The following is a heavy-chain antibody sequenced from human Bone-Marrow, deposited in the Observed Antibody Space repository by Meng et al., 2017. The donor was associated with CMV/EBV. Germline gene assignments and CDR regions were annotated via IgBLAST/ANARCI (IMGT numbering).Heavy chain of an antibody. D-gene: IGHD3-22*01. Sequence: SLKISCAASGFTFDDYAMHWVRQAPGKGLEWVSGISWNSGSIGYADSVKGRFTISRDNAKNSLYLQMNRLRAEDTALYYCAKGSTMIVVVSTFDYWGQGTLVTVSS. CDR1: GFTFDDYA. J-gene: IGHJ4*02. V-gene: IGHV3-9*01. CDR2: ISWNSGSI. CDR3: AKGSTMIVVVSTFDY.